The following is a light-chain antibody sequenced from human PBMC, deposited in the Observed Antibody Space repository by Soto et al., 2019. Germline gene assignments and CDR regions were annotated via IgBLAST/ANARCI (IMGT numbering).Light chain of an antibody. CDR3: AAWDDSLNGYV. J-gene: IGLJ1*01. Sequence: VLTQPPSASGTPGQRVTISCSGSSSNIGSNTVNWYQQLPGTAPKLLIYSNNQRPSGVPDRFSGSKSGTSASLAISGLQSEDEADYYCAAWDDSLNGYVFGTGTKVTVL. CDR2: SNN. CDR1: SSNIGSNT. V-gene: IGLV1-44*01.